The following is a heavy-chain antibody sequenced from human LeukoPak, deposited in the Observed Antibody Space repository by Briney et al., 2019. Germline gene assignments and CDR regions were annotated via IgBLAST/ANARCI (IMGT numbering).Heavy chain of an antibody. V-gene: IGHV3-21*04. CDR1: GFTFSTYN. D-gene: IGHD5-12*01. CDR3: AKDRGPITDY. CDR2: ITSSSTYM. J-gene: IGHJ4*02. Sequence: GGSLRLSCAASGFTFSTYNMNWVRQVPGKGLEWVSSITSSSTYMFYADSVKGRFTISRDNAQNSLYLQINSLRAEDTAVYYCAKDRGPITDYWGQGTLVTVSS.